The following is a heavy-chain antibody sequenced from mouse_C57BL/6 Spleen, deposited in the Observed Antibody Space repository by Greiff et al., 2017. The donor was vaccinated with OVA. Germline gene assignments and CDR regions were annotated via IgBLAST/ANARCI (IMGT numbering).Heavy chain of an antibody. CDR2: IYPRSGNT. CDR3: ARRGTTVVANAMDY. CDR1: GYTFTSYG. J-gene: IGHJ4*01. Sequence: VQLQQSGAELARPGASVKLSCKASGYTFTSYGISWVKQRTGQGLEWIGEIYPRSGNTYYNEKFKGKATLTADKSSSTAYMELRSLTSEDSAVYFCARRGTTVVANAMDYWGQGTSVTVSS. D-gene: IGHD1-1*01. V-gene: IGHV1-81*01.